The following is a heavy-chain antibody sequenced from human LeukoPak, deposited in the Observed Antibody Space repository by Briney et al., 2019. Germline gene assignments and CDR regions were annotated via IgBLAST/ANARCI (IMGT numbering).Heavy chain of an antibody. CDR2: IYHSGST. Sequence: SETLSLTCTVSGYSISSGYYWGWIRQPPGKGLEWIGSIYHSGSTYYNPSLKSRVTISVDTSKNQFSLKLSSVTAADTAVYYCARDRGPEYSYESMDVWGKGTTVTVSS. V-gene: IGHV4-38-2*02. D-gene: IGHD5-18*01. J-gene: IGHJ6*03. CDR1: GYSISSGYY. CDR3: ARDRGPEYSYESMDV.